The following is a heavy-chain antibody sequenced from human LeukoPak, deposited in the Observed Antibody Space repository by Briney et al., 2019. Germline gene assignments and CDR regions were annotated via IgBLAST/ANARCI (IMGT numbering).Heavy chain of an antibody. D-gene: IGHD1-26*01. CDR1: GGSISIYY. CDR3: ARRRERRRTDRFDYFDY. V-gene: IGHV4-59*01. Sequence: SETLSLTCTVSGGSISIYYWSWIRQPPGRGLEWIGYIYYSGSTNYNPSLKSRVTISVDTSKNKFSLKLSSVTAADRAVYYCARRRERRRTDRFDYFDYWGQGAPVAVSS. J-gene: IGHJ4*02. CDR2: IYYSGST.